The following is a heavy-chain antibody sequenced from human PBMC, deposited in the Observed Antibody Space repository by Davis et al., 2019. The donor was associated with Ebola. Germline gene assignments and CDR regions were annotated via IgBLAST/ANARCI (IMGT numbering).Heavy chain of an antibody. CDR1: GYTFTSYA. D-gene: IGHD4-17*01. CDR2: IIPIFGTA. J-gene: IGHJ4*02. V-gene: IGHV1-69*13. Sequence: SVKVSCKASGYTFTSYAISWVRQAPGQGLEWMGGIIPIFGTANYAQKFQGRVTITADESTGTAYMELSSLRSEDTAVYYCARDKSAVTTYLGYYWGQGTLVTVSS. CDR3: ARDKSAVTTYLGYY.